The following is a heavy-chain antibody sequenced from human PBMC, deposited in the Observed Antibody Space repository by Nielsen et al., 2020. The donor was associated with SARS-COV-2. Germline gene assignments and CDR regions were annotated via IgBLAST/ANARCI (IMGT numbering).Heavy chain of an antibody. Sequence: GGSLRLSCAASGFTISSYGMHWVRQAPGKGLEWVAVIWYDGSSRYYGNSVEGRFTISRDNSRNTLHLQMDSLGVEDTAIYYCVRDSEMTTGIHSIPPSPKYYFDYWGQGILVTVSS. CDR3: VRDSEMTTGIHSIPPSPKYYFDY. CDR2: IWYDGSSR. D-gene: IGHD4-17*01. J-gene: IGHJ4*02. V-gene: IGHV3-33*08. CDR1: GFTISSYG.